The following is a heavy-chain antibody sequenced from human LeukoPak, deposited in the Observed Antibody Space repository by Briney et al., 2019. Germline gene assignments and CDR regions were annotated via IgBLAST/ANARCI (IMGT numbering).Heavy chain of an antibody. CDR2: LYYGVST. CDR3: ARGRQNYGDYPY. J-gene: IGHJ4*02. V-gene: IGHV3-53*01. D-gene: IGHD4-17*01. CDR1: GFTVSGDY. Sequence: GGSLRLSCVVSGFTVSGDYISWFRQAPGKGLEWVSVLYYGVSTFYKDSVKGRFTTSGDNFNNTVYLQMNSLRAEDTAVYCCARGRQNYGDYPYWGQGTLVTVSS.